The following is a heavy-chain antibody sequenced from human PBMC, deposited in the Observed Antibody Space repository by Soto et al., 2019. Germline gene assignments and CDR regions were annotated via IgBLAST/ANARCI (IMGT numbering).Heavy chain of an antibody. D-gene: IGHD2-21*02. CDR1: GYTFTSYA. Sequence: ASVKVSCKASGYTFTSYAMHWVRQAPGQRLEWMGWINAGNGNTKYSQKFQGRVTITRDTSASTAYLELSSLRSEDTAVYYCARSIVVVTALDYWGQGTLVSVSS. J-gene: IGHJ4*02. V-gene: IGHV1-3*01. CDR3: ARSIVVVTALDY. CDR2: INAGNGNT.